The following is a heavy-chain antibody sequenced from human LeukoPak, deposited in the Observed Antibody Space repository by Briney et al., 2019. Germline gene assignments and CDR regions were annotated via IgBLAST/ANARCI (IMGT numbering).Heavy chain of an antibody. D-gene: IGHD2-21*02. CDR1: GFTFSSYD. CDR3: ARERYCGGDCSDAFDI. Sequence: GGSLRLSCAASGFTFSSYDMHWVRQATGKGLEWVSAIGTAGDTYYPGSVKGRFTISRENAKNSLYLQMNSLRAGDTAVYYCARERYCGGDCSDAFDIWGQGTMVTVSS. CDR2: IGTAGDT. V-gene: IGHV3-13*01. J-gene: IGHJ3*02.